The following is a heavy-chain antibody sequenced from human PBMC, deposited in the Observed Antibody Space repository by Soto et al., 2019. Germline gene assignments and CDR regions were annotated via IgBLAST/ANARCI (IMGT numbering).Heavy chain of an antibody. D-gene: IGHD2-21*02. J-gene: IGHJ4*02. Sequence: PSETLSLTCTVSGGSISSGDYYWSWIRQPPGKGLEWIGYIYYSGSTYYNPSLKSRVTISVDTSKNQFSLKLSSVTAADTAVYYCARAWAENIVVVTATPGYYFDYWGQGTLVTVSS. CDR2: IYYSGST. CDR3: ARAWAENIVVVTATPGYYFDY. V-gene: IGHV4-30-4*01. CDR1: GGSISSGDYY.